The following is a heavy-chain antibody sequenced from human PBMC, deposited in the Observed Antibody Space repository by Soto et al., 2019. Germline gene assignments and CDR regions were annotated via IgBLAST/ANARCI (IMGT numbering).Heavy chain of an antibody. CDR1: GYTFTNYG. CDR2: ISAYDGNT. D-gene: IGHD1-26*01. J-gene: IGHJ4*02. V-gene: IGHV1-18*04. CDR3: AREWMGSTSY. Sequence: GASVKVSCKASGYTFTNYGITWVRQAPGQGLEWMGWISAYDGNTNYAQNFQGRVTMTTDTSTSTAYMELRSLRSDDTAVYYCAREWMGSTSYRGQGTLVTVSS.